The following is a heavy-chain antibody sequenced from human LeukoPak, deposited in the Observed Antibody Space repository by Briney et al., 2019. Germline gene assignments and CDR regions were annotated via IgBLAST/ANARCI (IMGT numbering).Heavy chain of an antibody. D-gene: IGHD5-24*01. V-gene: IGHV3-7*04. CDR3: ARLVGMVTTYDI. CDR1: GFTFRSHW. CDR2: IKQDGSEK. J-gene: IGHJ3*02. Sequence: GGSLRLSCAASGFTFRSHWMSWVRQAPGKGLQWVASIKQDGSEKLYLDSVRGRFTISRDNAENSLYLQMNSPRGEDTAVYYCARLVGMVTTYDIWGQGTMVTVSS.